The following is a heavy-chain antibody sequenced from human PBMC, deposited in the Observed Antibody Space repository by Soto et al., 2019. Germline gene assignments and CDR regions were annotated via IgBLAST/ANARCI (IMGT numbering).Heavy chain of an antibody. Sequence: ASVKVSCKASGYTFTSYDINWVRQATGQGLEWMGWMNPNSGNTGYAQKFQGRVTMTRNTSISTAYMELSSLRSEDTAVYYCASQYCSSTSCYRIATRPYYYYYGMDVWGQGTTVTVSS. CDR1: GYTFTSYD. V-gene: IGHV1-8*01. J-gene: IGHJ6*02. CDR3: ASQYCSSTSCYRIATRPYYYYYGMDV. D-gene: IGHD2-2*01. CDR2: MNPNSGNT.